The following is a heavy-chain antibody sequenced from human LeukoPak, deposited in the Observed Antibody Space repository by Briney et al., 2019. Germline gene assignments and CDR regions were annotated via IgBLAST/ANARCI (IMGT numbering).Heavy chain of an antibody. J-gene: IGHJ6*03. V-gene: IGHV4-39*01. CDR2: IYYSGST. CDR3: ARHDNYGGNSYYYYYYMDV. CDR1: GGSISSGGYY. Sequence: SETLSLTCTVSGGSISSGGYYWSWIRQHPGKGLERIGYIYYSGSTYYNPSLKSRVTISVDTSKNQFSLKLSSVTAADTAVYYCARHDNYGGNSYYYYYYMDVWGKGTTVTVSS. D-gene: IGHD4-23*01.